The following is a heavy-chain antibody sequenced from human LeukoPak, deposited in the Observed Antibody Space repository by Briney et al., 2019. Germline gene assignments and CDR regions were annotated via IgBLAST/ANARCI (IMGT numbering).Heavy chain of an antibody. CDR2: IYHSGST. D-gene: IGHD6-13*01. V-gene: IGHV4-38-2*02. CDR3: ARVETEGSSWYGVHYFDY. CDR1: GYSINNGYY. Sequence: PSETLSLTCTVSGYSINNGYYWGWIRQPPGKGLEWIGSIYHSGSTHYNPSLKSRGTISVETSKNHFSLKLSSVTATDTAVYYCARVETEGSSWYGVHYFDYWGQGTQVTVSS. J-gene: IGHJ4*02.